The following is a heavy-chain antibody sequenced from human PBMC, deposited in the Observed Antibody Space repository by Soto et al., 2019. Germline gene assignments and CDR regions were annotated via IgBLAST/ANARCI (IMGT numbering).Heavy chain of an antibody. CDR1: GFTFSSYA. CDR2: ISGSGGST. Sequence: VQLLESGGGLVQPGGSLRLSCAASGFTFSSYAMSWVRQAPGKGLEWVSAISGSGGSTYYADSVKGRFTISRDNSKNTLYLQMNSLRAEDTAVYYCDYDFWSGPDHFDYWGQGTLVTVSS. V-gene: IGHV3-23*01. J-gene: IGHJ4*02. CDR3: DYDFWSGPDHFDY. D-gene: IGHD3-3*01.